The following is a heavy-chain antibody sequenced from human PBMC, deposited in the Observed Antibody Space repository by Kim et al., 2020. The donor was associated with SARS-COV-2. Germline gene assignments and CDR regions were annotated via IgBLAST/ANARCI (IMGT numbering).Heavy chain of an antibody. CDR1: GFTFSTYW. D-gene: IGHD5-18*01. CDR2: VNSDGSST. V-gene: IGHV3-74*01. J-gene: IGHJ4*02. Sequence: GGSLRLSCAASGFTFSTYWMHWVRQAPGKGLLWVSRVNSDGSSTSYADSVKGRFTISRDNAKNTLYLQMNSLRAEETAVYYCARDRGYGYPLDFWGQGTLVTVSS. CDR3: ARDRGYGYPLDF.